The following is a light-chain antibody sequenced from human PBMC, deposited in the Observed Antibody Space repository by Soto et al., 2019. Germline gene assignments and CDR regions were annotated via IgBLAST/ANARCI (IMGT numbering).Light chain of an antibody. CDR3: CSYAGSSTFV. CDR1: SSDVGSYNL. Sequence: QSALTQPASVSGSPGQSITISCTGTSSDVGSYNLVSWYQQHPGKAPKLMIYEGSKRPSGVSNRFSGSKSGNTASLTISGLQAEDEADYYCCSYAGSSTFVFGRGTKLTV. V-gene: IGLV2-23*03. J-gene: IGLJ2*01. CDR2: EGS.